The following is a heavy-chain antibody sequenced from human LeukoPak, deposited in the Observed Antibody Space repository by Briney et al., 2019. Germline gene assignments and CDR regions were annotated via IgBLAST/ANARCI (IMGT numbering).Heavy chain of an antibody. Sequence: ASVKASCKASGYTFTGYYMHWVRQAPGQGLEWMGWINPNSGGTNYAQKFQGWVTMTRDTSISTAYMELSRLRSDDTAVYYCATQRGDSGYLDFWGQGTLVTVSS. CDR1: GYTFTGYY. CDR3: ATQRGDSGYLDF. J-gene: IGHJ4*02. V-gene: IGHV1-2*04. CDR2: INPNSGGT. D-gene: IGHD3-22*01.